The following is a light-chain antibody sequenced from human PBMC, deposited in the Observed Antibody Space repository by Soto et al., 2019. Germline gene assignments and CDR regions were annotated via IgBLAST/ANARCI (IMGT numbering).Light chain of an antibody. CDR1: SSDVGGHNY. CDR2: DVT. Sequence: QSALTQPASVSGSPGQSIAISCTGTSSDVGGHNYVSWFQQNPGKAPKLIIYDVTTRPSGVSDRFSGSKSGNTASLTISGLQAEDEADYYCASYTSSGTYVFGTGTQLTVL. CDR3: ASYTSSGTYV. V-gene: IGLV2-14*01. J-gene: IGLJ1*01.